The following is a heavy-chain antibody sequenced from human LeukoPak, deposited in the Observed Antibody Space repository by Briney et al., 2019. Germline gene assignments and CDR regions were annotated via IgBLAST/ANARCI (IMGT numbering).Heavy chain of an antibody. CDR3: ARVVAAAGKFDY. Sequence: SETMSLTCAVYGGSFSGYYWSWIRQPPGKGLEWIGETNHSGSTNYNPSLKSRVTISVDTSKNQFSLKLSSVTAADTAVYYCARVVAAAGKFDYWGQGTLVTVSS. CDR1: GGSFSGYY. J-gene: IGHJ4*02. V-gene: IGHV4-34*01. D-gene: IGHD6-13*01. CDR2: TNHSGST.